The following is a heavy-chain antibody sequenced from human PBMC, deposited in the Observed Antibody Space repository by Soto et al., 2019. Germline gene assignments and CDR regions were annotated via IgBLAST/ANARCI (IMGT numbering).Heavy chain of an antibody. CDR2: IRSKANSYAT. J-gene: IGHJ4*02. V-gene: IGHV3-73*01. CDR3: TRLMPAKYYDILTGYYPFDY. D-gene: IGHD3-9*01. Sequence: GGSLRLSCAASGFTFSGSAMHWVRQASGKGLEWVGRIRSKANSYATAYAASVKGRFTISRDDSKNTAYLQMNSLKTEDTAVYYCTRLMPAKYYDILTGYYPFDYWGQGTLVTVSS. CDR1: GFTFSGSA.